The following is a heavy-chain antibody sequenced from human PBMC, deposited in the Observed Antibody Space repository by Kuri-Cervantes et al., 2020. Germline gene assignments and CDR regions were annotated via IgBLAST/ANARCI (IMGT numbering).Heavy chain of an antibody. CDR2: INHSGGT. V-gene: IGHV4-34*01. CDR1: GGSFSGYY. CDR3: ALGATSYYYMDV. D-gene: IGHD1-26*01. J-gene: IGHJ6*03. Sequence: SQTLSLTCAVYGGSFSGYYWNWIRQPPGKGLEWIGEINHSGGTNYNPSLKSRVTIPVDTSKSQFSLKLSSVTAADTAVYYCALGATSYYYMDVWGKGTTVTVSS.